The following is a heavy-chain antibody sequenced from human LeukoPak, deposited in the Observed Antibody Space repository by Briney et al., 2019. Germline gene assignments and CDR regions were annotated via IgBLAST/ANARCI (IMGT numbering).Heavy chain of an antibody. CDR2: NDWGDDK. D-gene: IGHD3-3*01. V-gene: IGHV2-70*04. J-gene: IGHJ4*02. Sequence: SGPTLVNPTQILILPCTFSGFSLSTNAMRVGWIRQPPGKALEWLARNDWGDDKFYSASLKTRLTISKDTSKNQVVLTMTNMDPVDTATYYCARTHQRGTIFGVVPYYFDYWGQGTLVTVSS. CDR1: GFSLSTNAMR. CDR3: ARTHQRGTIFGVVPYYFDY.